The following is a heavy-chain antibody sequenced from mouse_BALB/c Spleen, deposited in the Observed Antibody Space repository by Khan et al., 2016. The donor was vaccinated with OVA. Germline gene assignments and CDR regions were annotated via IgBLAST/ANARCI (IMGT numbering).Heavy chain of an antibody. Sequence: QVQLKQSGPGLVAPSQSLSITCSVSGFSLTGYGVNWVRQPPGKGLEWLGMIWGDGSTDSNSALKSRLSISKDNSKSQVFLKMNSLQTEDTAMYYCARAYYGNYREAMDFWGQGTSVTVSS. CDR3: ARAYYGNYREAMDF. CDR2: IWGDGST. CDR1: GFSLTGYG. J-gene: IGHJ4*01. D-gene: IGHD2-10*01. V-gene: IGHV2-6-7*01.